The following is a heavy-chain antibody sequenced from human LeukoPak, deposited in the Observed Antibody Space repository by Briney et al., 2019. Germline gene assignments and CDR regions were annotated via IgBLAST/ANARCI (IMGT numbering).Heavy chain of an antibody. D-gene: IGHD3-22*01. CDR1: GGSVSSNSAA. J-gene: IGHJ4*02. CDR3: ARVPYYYDSSGFDYFDY. V-gene: IGHV6-1*01. CDR2: TYYRSKWYN. Sequence: SQTLSLTFAISGGSVSSNSAAWNWIRQSPSRGLEWLGRTYYRSKWYNDYAVSVKSRITINPDTSKNQFSLQLNSVTPEDTAVYYCARVPYYYDSSGFDYFDYWGQGTLVTVSS.